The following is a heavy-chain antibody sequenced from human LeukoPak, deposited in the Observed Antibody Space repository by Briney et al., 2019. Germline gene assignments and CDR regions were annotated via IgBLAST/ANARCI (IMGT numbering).Heavy chain of an antibody. D-gene: IGHD3-22*01. J-gene: IGHJ4*02. Sequence: ASVKVSCKASGYTFTSCGISWVRQAPGQGLEWMGWISAYDGNTNYAQKLQGRVTMTTDTSTSTAYMELRSLRSDDTAVYYCARSRTYYYDSSGYGAEGYWGQGTLVTVSS. CDR1: GYTFTSCG. CDR3: ARSRTYYYDSSGYGAEGY. V-gene: IGHV1-18*01. CDR2: ISAYDGNT.